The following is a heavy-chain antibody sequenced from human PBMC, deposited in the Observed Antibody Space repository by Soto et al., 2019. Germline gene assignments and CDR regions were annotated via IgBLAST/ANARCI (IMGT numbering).Heavy chain of an antibody. Sequence: EVQLLESGGGLVQPGGSLRLSCAASGFTFSSYAMSWVRQAPGKGLECVSAISGSGGSTYYADSVKGRFTISRDNSKNTLYLQMNSLRAEDTAVYYCAKDTPIDDFWSGYTTNTYYGMDVWGLGTTVTDS. D-gene: IGHD3-3*01. V-gene: IGHV3-23*01. CDR3: AKDTPIDDFWSGYTTNTYYGMDV. J-gene: IGHJ6*02. CDR2: ISGSGGST. CDR1: GFTFSSYA.